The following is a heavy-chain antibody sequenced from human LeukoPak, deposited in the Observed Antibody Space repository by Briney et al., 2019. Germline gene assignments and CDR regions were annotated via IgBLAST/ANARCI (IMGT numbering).Heavy chain of an antibody. CDR1: GGSIGSSRSY. CDR2: IYYSGST. J-gene: IGHJ4*02. D-gene: IGHD1-14*01. V-gene: IGHV4-61*05. CDR3: ARVKGPLGSPHFDY. Sequence: SETLSLTCTVSGGSIGSSRSYWGWIRQPPGKGLEWIGYIYYSGSTNYNPSLKSRVTISVDTSKNQFSLKLSSVTAADTAVYYCARVKGPLGSPHFDYWGQGTLVTVSS.